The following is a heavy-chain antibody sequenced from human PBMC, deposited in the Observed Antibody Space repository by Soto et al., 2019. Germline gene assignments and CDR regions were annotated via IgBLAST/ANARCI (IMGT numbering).Heavy chain of an antibody. Sequence: SQTLSLTCAISGDSVSSNSAAWNWIRQSPSRGLEWLGRTYYRSKWYNDYAVSVKSRITINPDTSKNQFSLQLNSVTPEDTAVYYCAREGSLVDTAMVWGGNWFDPWGQGTLVTVSS. V-gene: IGHV6-1*01. CDR3: AREGSLVDTAMVWGGNWFDP. D-gene: IGHD5-18*01. CDR1: GDSVSSNSAA. CDR2: TYYRSKWYN. J-gene: IGHJ5*02.